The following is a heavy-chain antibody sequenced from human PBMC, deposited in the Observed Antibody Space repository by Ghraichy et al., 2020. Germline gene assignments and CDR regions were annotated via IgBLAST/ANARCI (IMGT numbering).Heavy chain of an antibody. J-gene: IGHJ2*01. CDR1: GGSFSGYY. CDR3: ARGRLNYCSSTSCYKRGSRTPYWYFDL. Sequence: SQTLSLTCAVYGGSFSGYYWSWIRQPPGKGLEWIGEINHSGSTNYNPSLKSRVTISVDTSKNQFSLKLSSVTAADTAVYYCARGRLNYCSSTSCYKRGSRTPYWYFDLWGRGTLVTVSS. V-gene: IGHV4-34*01. D-gene: IGHD2-2*02. CDR2: INHSGST.